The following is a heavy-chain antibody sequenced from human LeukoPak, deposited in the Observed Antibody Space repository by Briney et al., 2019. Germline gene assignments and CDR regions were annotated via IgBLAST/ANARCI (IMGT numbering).Heavy chain of an antibody. Sequence: PGGSLRLSCAASGFTFNTYTMNWVRQAPGKGLEWVSSITASSTAIYSADSVKGRFTISRDNSKKTLYMQLNSLRAEDTAAYYCARGRSAYSSNSYYFDYWGQGTLVTVSS. J-gene: IGHJ4*02. CDR3: ARGRSAYSSNSYYFDY. CDR2: ITASSTAI. CDR1: GFTFNTYT. D-gene: IGHD6-13*01. V-gene: IGHV3-21*04.